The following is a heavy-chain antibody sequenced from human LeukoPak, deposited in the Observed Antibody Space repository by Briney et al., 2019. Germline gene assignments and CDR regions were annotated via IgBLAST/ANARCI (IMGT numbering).Heavy chain of an antibody. Sequence: SETLSLTCSVSGGSISSYYWSWIREPPGKGLEWIGDIYYSGSTNYNPSLKSRVTISVDTSKNQFSLKLSSVTTADTAVYSCARGDYSSSSYYYYYYMQVWGKGTTVTVSS. J-gene: IGHJ6*03. CDR2: IYYSGST. V-gene: IGHV4-59*01. CDR1: GGSISSYY. CDR3: ARGDYSSSSYYYYYYMQV. D-gene: IGHD6-6*01.